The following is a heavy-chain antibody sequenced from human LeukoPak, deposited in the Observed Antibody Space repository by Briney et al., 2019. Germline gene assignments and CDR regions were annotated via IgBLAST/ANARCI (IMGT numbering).Heavy chain of an antibody. CDR1: GGSISSSKW. V-gene: IGHV4-4*02. J-gene: IGHJ4*02. D-gene: IGHD3-10*01. CDR2: IYHSGST. CDR3: ARAPMVRGVITPYYFDY. Sequence: SGTLSRTCAVSGGSISSSKWWSWVRQPPGKGLEWIGEIYHSGSTNYNPSLKSRVTISVDKSKNQFSLKLSSVTAADTAVYYCARAPMVRGVITPYYFDYWGQGTLVTVSS.